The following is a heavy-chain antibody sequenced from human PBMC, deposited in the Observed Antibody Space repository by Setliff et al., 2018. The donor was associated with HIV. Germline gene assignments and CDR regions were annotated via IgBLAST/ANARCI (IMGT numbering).Heavy chain of an antibody. CDR1: GGSFSGYY. V-gene: IGHV4-34*01. CDR3: ARSRGLLWFGDYYYYMDV. J-gene: IGHJ6*03. D-gene: IGHD3-10*01. CDR2: INHSGST. Sequence: TSETLSLTCAVYGGSFSGYYWSWIRQPPGKGLEWIGEINHSGSTNYNPSLKSRVTISVDTSKNQFSLKLTSVTAADTAVYYCARSRGLLWFGDYYYYMDVWGKGTTVTVSS.